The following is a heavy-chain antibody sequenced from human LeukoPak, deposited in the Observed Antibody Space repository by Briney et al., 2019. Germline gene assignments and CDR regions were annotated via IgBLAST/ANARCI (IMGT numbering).Heavy chain of an antibody. CDR2: ISSGGYTI. CDR3: ATDSSGFSY. J-gene: IGHJ4*02. D-gene: IGHD3-22*01. CDR1: GLPFSHYD. Sequence: GGSLRLSCAVSGLPFSHYDMNWVRQAPGKGLEWVSSISSGGYTIKYHDSVRGRFIVSRDNANNSLYLQMNSLRGDDTASYYCATDSSGFSYWGQGILVAVSS. V-gene: IGHV3-48*03.